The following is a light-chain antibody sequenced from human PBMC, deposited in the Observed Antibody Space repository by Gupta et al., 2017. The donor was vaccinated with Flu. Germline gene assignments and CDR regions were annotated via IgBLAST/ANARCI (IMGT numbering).Light chain of an antibody. CDR1: QSVSTY. Sequence: EIVLTQSPATLSLSPGERATLSCRASQSVSTYLAWYQQKPGQTPRLLIYDASNRDTGIPARFSGSGFGKDFTLTISSREPEDFAGYYCQKRSNWPPYTFGQGTMLEIK. V-gene: IGKV3-11*01. J-gene: IGKJ2*01. CDR3: QKRSNWPPYT. CDR2: DAS.